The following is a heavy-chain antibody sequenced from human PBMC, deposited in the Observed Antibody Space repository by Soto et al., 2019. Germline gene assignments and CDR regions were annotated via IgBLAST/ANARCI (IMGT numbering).Heavy chain of an antibody. Sequence: SEILSLTCTVSGDSITSYFWIWIRQPPGKGLEWIGYIYYSGSTNYNPSLKSRVTISVDTSKNQFSLKLSSVTAADTAVYYCARAEGYMDVWGQGTTVTVSS. D-gene: IGHD5-12*01. V-gene: IGHV4-59*01. J-gene: IGHJ6*02. CDR2: IYYSGST. CDR1: GDSITSYF. CDR3: ARAEGYMDV.